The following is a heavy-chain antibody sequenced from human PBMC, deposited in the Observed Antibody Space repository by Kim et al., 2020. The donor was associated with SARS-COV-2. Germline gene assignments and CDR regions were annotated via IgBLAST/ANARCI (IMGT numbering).Heavy chain of an antibody. CDR1: EFTFSTYG. D-gene: IGHD3-10*01. J-gene: IGHJ6*02. CDR2: ISYDGSNK. V-gene: IGHV3-30*18. CDR3: AKAVLRGVNYYYYGMDV. Sequence: GGSLRLSCVASEFTFSTYGMFWVRQAPGKGLEWVAIISYDGSNKYYADSVKGRFTISRDNSENTLYQQMNSLRAEDTAVYSCAKAVLRGVNYYYYGMDVWGQGTTVTVSS.